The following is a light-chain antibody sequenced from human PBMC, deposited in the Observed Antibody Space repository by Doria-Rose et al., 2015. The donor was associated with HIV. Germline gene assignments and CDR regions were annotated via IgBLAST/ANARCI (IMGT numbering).Light chain of an antibody. Sequence: DIQMTQSPESLGMSLGERATLNCKSNQSLLYTSKNYLAWYQQKPGQPPKLLIYWASTRQSGVPARFSGSGSVTDFTLTTSSLEAEDVAVYYCQQYYDTPSFGPGTTVDIK. CDR1: QSLLYTSKNY. V-gene: IGKV4-1*01. CDR3: QQYYDTPS. CDR2: WAS. J-gene: IGKJ3*01.